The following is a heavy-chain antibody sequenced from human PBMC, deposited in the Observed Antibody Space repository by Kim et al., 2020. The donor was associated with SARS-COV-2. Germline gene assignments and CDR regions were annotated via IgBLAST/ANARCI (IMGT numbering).Heavy chain of an antibody. D-gene: IGHD3-22*01. Sequence: ASVKVSCKASGYTFTSYAMNWVRQAPGQGLEWMGWINTNTGNPTYAQGFTGRFVFSLDTSVSTAYLQISSLKAEDTAVYYCARGYYGALPGGTRDYYGMDVWGQGTTVTVSS. CDR2: INTNTGNP. V-gene: IGHV7-4-1*02. CDR1: GYTFTSYA. CDR3: ARGYYGALPGGTRDYYGMDV. J-gene: IGHJ6*02.